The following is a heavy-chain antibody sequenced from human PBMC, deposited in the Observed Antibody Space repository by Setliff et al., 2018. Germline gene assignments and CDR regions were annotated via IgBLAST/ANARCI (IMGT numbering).Heavy chain of an antibody. CDR1: GGSISSGDHY. CDR2: ISRGGNTI. Sequence: LSLTCTVSGGSISSGDHYWSWVRQAPGKGLEWVSYISRGGNTIYYADSVKGRFTISRDNAKNSLYLQMNSLRAEDTAVYYCARVLFHCSSTSCYLDAFDIWGQGTMVTVSS. CDR3: ARVLFHCSSTSCYLDAFDI. V-gene: IGHV3-11*04. D-gene: IGHD2-2*01. J-gene: IGHJ3*02.